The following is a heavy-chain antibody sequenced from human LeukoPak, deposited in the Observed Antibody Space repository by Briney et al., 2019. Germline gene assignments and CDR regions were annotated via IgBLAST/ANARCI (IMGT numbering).Heavy chain of an antibody. CDR1: GGSFSGYY. CDR2: INHSGST. CDR3: ARGDDY. J-gene: IGHJ4*02. Sequence: PSETLSLTCAVYGGSFSGYYWNWIRQSPGKGLEWIGEINHSGSTNYNPSLKSRVTISVDKSKNQFSLKLSSVTAADTAVYYCARGDDYWGQGTLVTVSS. V-gene: IGHV4-34*01.